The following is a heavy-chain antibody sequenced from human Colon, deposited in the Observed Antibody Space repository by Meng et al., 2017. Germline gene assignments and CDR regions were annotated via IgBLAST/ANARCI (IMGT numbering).Heavy chain of an antibody. CDR3: ARQPREQWFVSITSNLGAFDI. D-gene: IGHD6-19*01. V-gene: IGHV4-39*07. CDR1: GGFITSGNDY. J-gene: IGHJ3*02. CDR2: LDNSATI. Sequence: SETLSLTCTVSGGFITSGNDYWGWIRQPPGKGLEWIGSLDNSATIYYNPSLKSRVTISVDRSKIQLSLRLTSLTAADTAVYYCARQPREQWFVSITSNLGAFDIWGQGTTVTVSS.